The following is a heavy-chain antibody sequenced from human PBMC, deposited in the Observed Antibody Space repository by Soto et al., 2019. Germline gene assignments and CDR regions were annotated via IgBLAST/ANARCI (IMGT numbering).Heavy chain of an antibody. CDR1: GGSISGYY. J-gene: IGHJ4*02. CDR3: ARHVQWLVTFDY. CDR2: MYNTGST. Sequence: SETLSLTCTVSGGSISGYYWSWIRQPPGKGLEWIGYMYNTGSTVYNPSFKSRVTISVDTSKNQFSLKLNSVTAADTAVYYCARHVQWLVTFDYWGQGTLVTVSS. D-gene: IGHD6-19*01. V-gene: IGHV4-59*08.